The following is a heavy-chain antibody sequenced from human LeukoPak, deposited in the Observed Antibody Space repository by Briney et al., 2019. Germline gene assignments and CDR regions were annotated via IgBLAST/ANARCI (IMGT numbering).Heavy chain of an antibody. V-gene: IGHV1-18*01. CDR2: ISAYNGNT. J-gene: IGHJ5*02. D-gene: IGHD3-10*01. CDR1: GGTFSSYA. CDR3: ARVGEGAHGGKWFDP. Sequence: GASVKVSCKASGGTFSSYAISWVRQAPGQGLEWMGWISAYNGNTNYAQKLQGRVTMTTDTSTSTAYMELRSLRSDDTAVYYCARVGEGAHGGKWFDPWGQGTLVTVSS.